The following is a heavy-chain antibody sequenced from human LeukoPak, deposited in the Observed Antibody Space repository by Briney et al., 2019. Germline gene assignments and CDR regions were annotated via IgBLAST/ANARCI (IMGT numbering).Heavy chain of an antibody. V-gene: IGHV4-30-4*01. Sequence: SETLSLTCTVSGGSISSGDYYWSWIRQPPGKGLEWLGYIYYSGSTYYNPSLKSRVTISVDTSKNQFSLKLSSVTAPDTAVYYCARESLTSYYYYGMDVWGKGTTVTVSS. J-gene: IGHJ6*04. CDR2: IYYSGST. D-gene: IGHD3-9*01. CDR3: ARESLTSYYYYGMDV. CDR1: GGSISSGDYY.